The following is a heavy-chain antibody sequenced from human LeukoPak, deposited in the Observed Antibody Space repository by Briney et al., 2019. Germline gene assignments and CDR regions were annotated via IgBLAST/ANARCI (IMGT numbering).Heavy chain of an antibody. V-gene: IGHV3-30*02. CDR3: AKDPLGGYSSSWSTLHFDY. Sequence: TGGSLRLSCAASGFTFSSYGMHWVRQAPGKGLEWVAFIRYDGSNKYYGDSVKGRFTISRDNSKNTLYLQMNSLRAEDTAVYYCAKDPLGGYSSSWSTLHFDYWGQGTLVTVSS. D-gene: IGHD6-13*01. CDR1: GFTFSSYG. J-gene: IGHJ4*02. CDR2: IRYDGSNK.